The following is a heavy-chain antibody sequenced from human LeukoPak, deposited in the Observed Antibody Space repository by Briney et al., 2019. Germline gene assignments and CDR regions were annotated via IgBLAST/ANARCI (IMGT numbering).Heavy chain of an antibody. CDR1: GFTFSSYG. CDR2: IWYDGSTK. V-gene: IGHV3-33*01. CDR3: ARDPDLLGSRSDDYGGNPRYYYCGMDV. J-gene: IGHJ6*02. D-gene: IGHD4-23*01. Sequence: PGGSLRLSCAASGFTFSSYGMHWVRQAPGKGLEWGAVIWYDGSTKYYAHSVKGRFTISKDNYKNTLYLQRNSLRAEDTAVYYCARDPDLLGSRSDDYGGNPRYYYCGMDVWGQGNTVTVSS.